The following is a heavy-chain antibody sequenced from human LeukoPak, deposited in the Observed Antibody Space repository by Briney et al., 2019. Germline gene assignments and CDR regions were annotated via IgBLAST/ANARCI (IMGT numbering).Heavy chain of an antibody. CDR3: ARGVEPLAANTLAY. CDR1: GFTVITND. V-gene: IGHV3-53*01. D-gene: IGHD1-14*01. CDR2: LYSDGNT. J-gene: IGHJ4*02. Sequence: GRSLRLSCAASGFTVITNDMTWVRQAQGKGLEWVSVLYSDGNTKYADSGQGRFTISRDNSKNTLYLEMNSLSPDDTAVYYCARGVEPLAANTLAYWGQGTLVTVSS.